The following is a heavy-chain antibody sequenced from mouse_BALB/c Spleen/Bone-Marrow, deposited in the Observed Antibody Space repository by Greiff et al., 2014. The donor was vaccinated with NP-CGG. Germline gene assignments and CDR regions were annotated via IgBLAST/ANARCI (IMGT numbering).Heavy chain of an antibody. CDR1: GFGFSSSD. CDR2: ISSGGGST. V-gene: IGHV5-12-1*01. J-gene: IGHJ2*01. CDR3: ATHYYGRFDY. D-gene: IGHD1-2*01. Sequence: EVMLVESGGGLVKPGGSLKLSCAASGFGFSSSDMSWVRQTPEKRLEWVAYISSGGGSTYYPDTVKGRFTISRDNAKNTLYRQMSSLKSEDTAMYYCATHYYGRFDYWGQGTTLTVSS.